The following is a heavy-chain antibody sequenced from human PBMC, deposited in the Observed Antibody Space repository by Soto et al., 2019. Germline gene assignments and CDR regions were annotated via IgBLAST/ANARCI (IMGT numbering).Heavy chain of an antibody. CDR1: GVSVSSDIYY. J-gene: IGHJ6*02. D-gene: IGHD2-2*01. CDR3: ARYPVVVVPGANYGLDV. CDR2: IYYSGNT. Sequence: QVQLQESGPGLVKPSQTLSLTCSVSGVSVSSDIYYWSWIRHHPGKGLEWIGYIYYSGNTYYNPSLGGRVTISLDTSKNHFSLRLRSVTPADTAVYYCARYPVVVVPGANYGLDVWGQGTTVTVSS. V-gene: IGHV4-31*03.